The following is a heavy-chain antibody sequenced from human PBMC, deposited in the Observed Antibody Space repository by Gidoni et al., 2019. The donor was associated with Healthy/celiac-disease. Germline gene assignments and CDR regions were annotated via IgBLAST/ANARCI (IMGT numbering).Heavy chain of an antibody. D-gene: IGHD3-3*01. Sequence: QVQLVQSGAEVKKPGASVKVSCKASGYTFTSYDINWVRQATGQGLEWMGWMNPNSGNTGYAQKFQGRVTMTRNTSISTAYMELSSLRSEDTAVYYCARGVHAEWLSAYNWFDPWGQGTLVTVSS. CDR1: GYTFTSYD. CDR2: MNPNSGNT. J-gene: IGHJ5*02. CDR3: ARGVHAEWLSAYNWFDP. V-gene: IGHV1-8*01.